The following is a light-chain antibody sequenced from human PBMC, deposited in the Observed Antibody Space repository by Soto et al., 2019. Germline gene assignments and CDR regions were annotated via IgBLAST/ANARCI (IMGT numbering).Light chain of an antibody. J-gene: IGKJ4*01. CDR1: QSISRD. Sequence: DIQMPKSKFSLSACLSHRFTITYRASQSISRDLNWYQQKPGKAPNLLIYAASTLESGVPSRFSGSGSGTDFTLTISSLQLEDFATYYCQQNYSTPLAFCGVTKVDIK. CDR3: QQNYSTPLA. CDR2: AAS. V-gene: IGKV1-39*01.